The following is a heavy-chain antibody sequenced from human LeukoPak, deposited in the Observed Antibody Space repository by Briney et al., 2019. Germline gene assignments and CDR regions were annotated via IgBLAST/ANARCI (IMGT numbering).Heavy chain of an antibody. V-gene: IGHV3-74*01. CDR3: VRDWGGYGPTSHDY. CDR1: GFTFSSYW. CDR2: IKSDGSST. Sequence: PGGSLRLSCAASGFTFSSYWMHWVRQAPGKGLVWVSRIKSDGSSTSYADSVKGRFTISRDNAKNTLYLQMNSLRAEDTAVYYCVRDWGGYGPTSHDYWGQGTLVTVSS. J-gene: IGHJ4*02. D-gene: IGHD3-16*01.